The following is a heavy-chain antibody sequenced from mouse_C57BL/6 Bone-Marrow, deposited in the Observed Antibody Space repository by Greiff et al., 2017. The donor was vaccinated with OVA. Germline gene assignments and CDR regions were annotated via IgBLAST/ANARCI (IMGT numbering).Heavy chain of an antibody. CDR1: GYTFTSYW. CDR3: AEARGYADYYAMDC. Sequence: QVQLQQPGAELVKPGASVKMSCKASGYTFTSYWITWVKQRPGQGLEWIGDIYPGSGSTNYNEKFKSKATLTVDTSSSTAYMQLSSLTSEDSAVYYCAEARGYADYYAMDCWGQGTSVTVSS. V-gene: IGHV1-55*01. D-gene: IGHD2-2*01. CDR2: IYPGSGST. J-gene: IGHJ4*01.